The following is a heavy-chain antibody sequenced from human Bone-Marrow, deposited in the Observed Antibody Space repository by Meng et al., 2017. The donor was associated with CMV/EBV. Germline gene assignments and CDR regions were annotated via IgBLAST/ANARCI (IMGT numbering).Heavy chain of an antibody. Sequence: GSISSSYWSWIRQTPGKGLEWIGYIYYSGSTNYIPSLKRRVTISVDTSKNQFSLKLSSVTAADTAVYYCARADSSGYYFHPPNWFDPWGQGTLVTVSS. CDR3: ARADSSGYYFHPPNWFDP. J-gene: IGHJ5*02. CDR2: IYYSGST. CDR1: GSISSSY. V-gene: IGHV4-59*01. D-gene: IGHD3-22*01.